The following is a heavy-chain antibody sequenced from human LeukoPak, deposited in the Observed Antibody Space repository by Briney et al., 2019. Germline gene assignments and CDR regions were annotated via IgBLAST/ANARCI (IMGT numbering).Heavy chain of an antibody. CDR2: ISRTGSTT. CDR1: GFTFSADS. V-gene: IGHV3-48*02. CDR3: ARDRPGKYYFDS. Sequence: TGGSLRLSCAASGFTFSADSMNWVRQAPEKGLEWISYISRTGSTTYYGDSVKGRSTISRDNAKNSLFLQLNNLRDEDTAVYFCARDRPGKYYFDSWGQGTLVIVS. J-gene: IGHJ4*02. D-gene: IGHD1-14*01.